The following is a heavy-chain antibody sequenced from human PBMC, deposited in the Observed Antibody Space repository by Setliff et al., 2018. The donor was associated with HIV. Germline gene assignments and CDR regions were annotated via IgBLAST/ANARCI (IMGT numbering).Heavy chain of an antibody. V-gene: IGHV1-3*01. CDR3: AAATTLLSPRA. D-gene: IGHD2-15*01. Sequence: ASVKVSCKTSGNTFARQSHDLHWVRQVPGQGLEWMGWINLVTGKTAYLQKFQGRVTITRDTSASTAYMEMSSLSSEDKGIYYCAAATTLLSPRAWGQGTLVTVSS. CDR1: GNTFARQSHD. CDR2: INLVTGKT. J-gene: IGHJ5*02.